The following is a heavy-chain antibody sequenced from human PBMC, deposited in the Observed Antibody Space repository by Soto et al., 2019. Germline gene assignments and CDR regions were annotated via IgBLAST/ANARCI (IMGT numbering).Heavy chain of an antibody. Sequence: ASVKVACKASGYTFSTYGITWVRQAPGQGLDWMGWINPLKGDTKSAANFQDRVTMTTDTSTRTAYMELRSLRSDDTAVYYCARVKVPAAILGAFDLWGQGTLVTVSS. D-gene: IGHD2-2*02. CDR3: ARVKVPAAILGAFDL. CDR2: INPLKGDT. CDR1: GYTFSTYG. J-gene: IGHJ3*01. V-gene: IGHV1-18*01.